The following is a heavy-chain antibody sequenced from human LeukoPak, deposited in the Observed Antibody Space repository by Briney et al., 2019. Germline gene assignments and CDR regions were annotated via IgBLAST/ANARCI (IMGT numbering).Heavy chain of an antibody. CDR1: GGSISSGGYY. Sequence: SETLSLTCTVSGGSISSGGYYWSWLRQHPGKGLEWTRYIYYSGSTYYNPSLKSRVTISVDTSKNQFSLKLSSVTAADTAVYYCARGGGYCSGGSCYAYWYFDYWGQGTLVTVSS. CDR2: IYYSGST. CDR3: ARGGGYCSGGSCYAYWYFDY. V-gene: IGHV4-31*03. D-gene: IGHD2-15*01. J-gene: IGHJ4*02.